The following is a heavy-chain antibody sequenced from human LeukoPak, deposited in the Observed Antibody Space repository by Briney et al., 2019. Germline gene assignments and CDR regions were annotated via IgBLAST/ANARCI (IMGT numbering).Heavy chain of an antibody. CDR1: GFTFSGYD. V-gene: IGHV3-48*04. J-gene: IGHJ4*02. Sequence: GGSLRLSCAAPGFTFSGYDMSWVRQAPGKGLEWVSYTSSSSSTIYYADSVKSRFTISRDNAKNSLYLQMNSLRAEDTAVYYCARGHNLYYFDSWGQGTLVTVSS. CDR3: ARGHNLYYFDS. D-gene: IGHD2/OR15-2a*01. CDR2: TSSSSSTI.